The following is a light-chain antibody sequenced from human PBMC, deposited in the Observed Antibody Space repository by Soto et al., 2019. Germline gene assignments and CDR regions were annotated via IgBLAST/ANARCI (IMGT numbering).Light chain of an antibody. J-gene: IGKJ2*01. CDR1: QSVSNN. Sequence: EIVMTQSPATLSVSPGERATLSCRASQSVSNNLAWYQQKPGQAPRLLIYGASTRATGIPARFSGSGSGTEFTLTISSLQPEDFGLYYCQHYHNFPRTFGQGTKLEIK. CDR2: GAS. CDR3: QHYHNFPRT. V-gene: IGKV3-15*01.